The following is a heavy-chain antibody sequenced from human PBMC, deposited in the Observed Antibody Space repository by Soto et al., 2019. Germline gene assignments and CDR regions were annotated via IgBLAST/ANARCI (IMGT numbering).Heavy chain of an antibody. Sequence: QITLKESGPTLVKPTQTLTLTCTFSGFSLSTSGVGVGWIRQPPGKALEWLALIYWDDDKRYSPSLNSRLTITKDNSKNQVVLTMTNMDPVDTATYCCAYSRPPRLLDYWGQGTLVTVSS. D-gene: IGHD6-6*01. V-gene: IGHV2-5*02. CDR2: IYWDDDK. CDR3: AYSRPPRLLDY. CDR1: GFSLSTSGVG. J-gene: IGHJ4*02.